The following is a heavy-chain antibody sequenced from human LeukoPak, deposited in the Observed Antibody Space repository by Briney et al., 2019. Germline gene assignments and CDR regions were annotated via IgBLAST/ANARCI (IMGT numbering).Heavy chain of an antibody. CDR2: ISSRSRYI. V-gene: IGHV3-21*01. J-gene: IGHJ6*02. CDR3: ARDQGYSYGYESYYYYGMDV. Sequence: GESLRLSRSASGFSFSSYSINWVRQAPGKGLEWVSSISSRSRYIYYADSVKGRFAISRDNSRNTLNLQMNSLRAEDTAVFYCARDQGYSYGYESYYYYGMDVWGQGTTVTVSS. CDR1: GFSFSSYS. D-gene: IGHD5-18*01.